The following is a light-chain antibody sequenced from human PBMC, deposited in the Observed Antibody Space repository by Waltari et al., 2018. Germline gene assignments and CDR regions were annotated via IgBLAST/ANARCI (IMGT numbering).Light chain of an antibody. CDR2: GAS. Sequence: EIVLTQSPGTLSLSPGERATLSCRASQSIGRYLHWYQQKPGQAPRLLIYGASSRAAGIPDRFSGSGSGTDFSLTISRLEPEDFAVYYCQNHERLPAVFGQGTKVEIK. CDR3: QNHERLPAV. J-gene: IGKJ1*01. CDR1: QSIGRY. V-gene: IGKV3-20*01.